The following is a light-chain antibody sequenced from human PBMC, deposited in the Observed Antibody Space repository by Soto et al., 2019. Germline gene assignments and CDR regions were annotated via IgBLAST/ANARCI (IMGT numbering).Light chain of an antibody. CDR3: QQLNSFTIT. CDR1: QDIGSY. Sequence: DIQLTQAPSFLSASAGHTVTIICRASQDIGSYLAWYQQKAGRAPKLLIYAASTLQSEVPSRFSGSGAGTAFTLTISSLQHEDVATNYCQQLNSFTITFGQGTRLEIK. CDR2: AAS. J-gene: IGKJ5*01. V-gene: IGKV1-9*01.